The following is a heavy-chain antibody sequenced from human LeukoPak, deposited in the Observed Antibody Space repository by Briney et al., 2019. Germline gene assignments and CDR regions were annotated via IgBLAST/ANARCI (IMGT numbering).Heavy chain of an antibody. CDR3: AKASGSFGVVIIIAVDY. CDR1: GFTFSSYG. CDR2: IRYDGSNK. J-gene: IGHJ4*02. D-gene: IGHD3-3*01. V-gene: IGHV3-30*02. Sequence: QSGGSLRLSCAASGFTFSSYGMHWVRQAPGKGLGWVAFIRYDGSNKYYADSVKGRFTISRDNSKNTLYLQINSLRAEDTAVYYCAKASGSFGVVIIIAVDYWGQGTLVTVSS.